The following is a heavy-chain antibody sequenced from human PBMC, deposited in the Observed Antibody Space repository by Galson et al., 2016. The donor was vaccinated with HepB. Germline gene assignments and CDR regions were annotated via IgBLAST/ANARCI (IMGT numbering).Heavy chain of an antibody. CDR3: ASQKRKHGSGWYFAFDI. V-gene: IGHV3-30*04. J-gene: IGHJ3*02. CDR2: ISYDGSNK. Sequence: SLRLSCAASGSTFSTCSMHWVRQAPGKGLEWVAVISYDGSNKYYADSVKGRFTISRDNSKNTLYLQMNRVRSEDTAVYYCASQKRKHGSGWYFAFDIWGRGRMVTVSS. D-gene: IGHD6-19*01. CDR1: GSTFSTCS.